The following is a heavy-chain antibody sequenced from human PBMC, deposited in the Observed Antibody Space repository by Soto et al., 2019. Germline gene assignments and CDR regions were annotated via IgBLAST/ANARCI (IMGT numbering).Heavy chain of an antibody. D-gene: IGHD3-10*01. CDR3: ARRPLVRGIIPYYFDY. J-gene: IGHJ4*02. CDR1: GGSVINNSYY. Sequence: PSETLSLTFTVSGGSVINNSYYWGWIRQPPGKRLEWIGSVYYSGSAYYNPSLKSRLTISVDTSMNHFSLKLSSVTAADTAIYYCARRPLVRGIIPYYFDYWGQGTLLTVSS. V-gene: IGHV4-39*02. CDR2: VYYSGSA.